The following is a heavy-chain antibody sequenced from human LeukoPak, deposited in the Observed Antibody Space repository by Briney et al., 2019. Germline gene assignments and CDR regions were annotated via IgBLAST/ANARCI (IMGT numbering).Heavy chain of an antibody. D-gene: IGHD4-17*01. CDR3: AKGLRLTTVTTPFDC. Sequence: PGGSLRLTCAPSGFTFDDYAMHWVRQAPGKGLEWVSLISGDGGTTFYADSVKGRFTISRDNSKNSLYLQMNSLRTEDTALYYCAKGLRLTTVTTPFDCWGQGTLVIVSS. J-gene: IGHJ4*02. CDR2: ISGDGGTT. CDR1: GFTFDDYA. V-gene: IGHV3-43*02.